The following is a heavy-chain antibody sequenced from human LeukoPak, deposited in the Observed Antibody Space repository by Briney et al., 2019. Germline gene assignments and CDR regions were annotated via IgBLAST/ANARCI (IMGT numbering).Heavy chain of an antibody. V-gene: IGHV4-61*08. D-gene: IGHD5-24*01. CDR2: IYYSGST. Sequence: KPSETLSLTCTVSGGSISSGDYYWSWIRQPPGKGLEWIGYIYYSGSTIHNPSLKSRVTLSVDMSKSQFSLSLTSVTASDAAVYYCVRHKRWLQSPDAFDIWGQGTMVAVSS. J-gene: IGHJ3*02. CDR3: VRHKRWLQSPDAFDI. CDR1: GGSISSGDYY.